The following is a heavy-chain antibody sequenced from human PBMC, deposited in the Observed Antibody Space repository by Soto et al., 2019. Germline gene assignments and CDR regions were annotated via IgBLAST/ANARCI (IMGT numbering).Heavy chain of an antibody. D-gene: IGHD5-12*01. J-gene: IGHJ4*02. Sequence: QVQLVQSGAEVKKPGSSVKVSCKASGGTFSSYTISWVRQAPGQGLEWMGRIIPILGIANYAQKFQGRVTITADKSTRTAYMELSSLRSEDTAVYYCAVTGVATIFFGYWGQGTLVTVSS. CDR1: GGTFSSYT. CDR3: AVTGVATIFFGY. V-gene: IGHV1-69*02. CDR2: IIPILGIA.